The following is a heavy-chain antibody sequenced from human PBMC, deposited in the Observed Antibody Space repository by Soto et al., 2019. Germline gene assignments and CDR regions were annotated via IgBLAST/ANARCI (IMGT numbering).Heavy chain of an antibody. CDR2: IYYSGNT. J-gene: IGHJ3*02. CDR3: ARAVQALTMIQKGGDFDI. Sequence: TLCLTCTVSGGSISSGDHYWSCIRQPPGKGLEWIGYIYYSGNTYYNPSLKSRVTIAVDTSKKQFSLKMSSVTAADTAVYFCARAVQALTMIQKGGDFDIWGQGKMVTV. V-gene: IGHV4-30-4*01. CDR1: GGSISSGDHY. D-gene: IGHD3-22*01.